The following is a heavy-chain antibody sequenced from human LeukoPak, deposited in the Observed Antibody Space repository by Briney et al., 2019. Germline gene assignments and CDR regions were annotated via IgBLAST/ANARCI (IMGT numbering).Heavy chain of an antibody. V-gene: IGHV4-34*01. CDR1: GGSFSDYY. CDR3: ARGYARFNHYYMDV. Sequence: PSETLSLTCAVYGGSFSDYYWSWIRQPPGKGLEWIGEINHSGSTNYNPSLKSRVTISVDTSKNQFSLKLSSVTAADTAVYYCARGYARFNHYYMDVWDKGTTVTVSS. J-gene: IGHJ6*03. CDR2: INHSGST. D-gene: IGHD3-3*01.